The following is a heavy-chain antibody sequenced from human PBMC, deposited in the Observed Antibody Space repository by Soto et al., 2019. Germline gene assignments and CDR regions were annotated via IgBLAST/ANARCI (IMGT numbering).Heavy chain of an antibody. J-gene: IGHJ6*02. V-gene: IGHV3-33*06. CDR3: AKSIATRLNYGMEV. Sequence: GGSLRLSCAASGFSFRSHGMHWVRQAPGKGLEWVAVIWHDGSNKTYADSVRGRFTISRDNSKNALFLQVNSLRAEDTAVYYCAKSIATRLNYGMEVWGQGTTVTVSS. CDR1: GFSFRSHG. CDR2: IWHDGSNK. D-gene: IGHD6-6*01.